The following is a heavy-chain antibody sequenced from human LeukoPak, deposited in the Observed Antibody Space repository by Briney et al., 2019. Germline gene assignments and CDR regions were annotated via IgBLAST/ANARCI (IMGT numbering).Heavy chain of an antibody. V-gene: IGHV1-8*03. CDR2: MNPNSGNT. D-gene: IGHD3-22*01. Sequence: ASVKVSCKASGYTFTSYDISWVRQAPGQGLEWMGWMNPNSGNTGYAQKFQGRVTITRNTSISTAYMELRSLRSEDTAVYYCARDQGEYYYDSSGSLDYWGQGTLVTVSS. J-gene: IGHJ4*02. CDR1: GYTFTSYD. CDR3: ARDQGEYYYDSSGSLDY.